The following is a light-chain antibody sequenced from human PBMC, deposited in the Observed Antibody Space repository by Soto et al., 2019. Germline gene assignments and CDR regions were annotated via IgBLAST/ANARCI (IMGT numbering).Light chain of an antibody. Sequence: EIVLTQSPGTLSLYPGERATLSCTASQSLSSNYLAWYQQKPGQAPRLLIYGASSRATGIPDRFSGSGSGTDFTLTISRLEPEDFAVYYCQQYVNSPRTFGQGTKVEIK. J-gene: IGKJ1*01. CDR1: QSLSSNY. CDR2: GAS. V-gene: IGKV3-20*01. CDR3: QQYVNSPRT.